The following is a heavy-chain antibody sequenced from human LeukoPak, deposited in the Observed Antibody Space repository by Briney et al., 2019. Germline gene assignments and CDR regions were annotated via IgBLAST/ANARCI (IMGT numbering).Heavy chain of an antibody. V-gene: IGHV3-74*01. Sequence: GGSLRLSCAASGFTFSSYWMHWVRHAPGKGLVWVSRINTDGSSTSYADSVKGRFTISRDNAKNTLYLQMNSLRAEDTAVYYCARGPILNKGCSSTSCYDWFDPWGQGTLVTVSS. CDR1: GFTFSSYW. J-gene: IGHJ5*02. D-gene: IGHD2-2*01. CDR3: ARGPILNKGCSSTSCYDWFDP. CDR2: INTDGSST.